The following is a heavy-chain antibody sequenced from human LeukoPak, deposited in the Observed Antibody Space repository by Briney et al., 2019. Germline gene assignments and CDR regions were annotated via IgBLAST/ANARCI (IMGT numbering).Heavy chain of an antibody. Sequence: SETLSLTCTVSGGSISRYYWSWIRQPAGKGLEWIGRIYTSGNANYDPSLKSRVTMSVDTSKNQFSLKLSSVTAADTAVYYCARDLSSGLYDYWGQGTLVTVSS. V-gene: IGHV4-4*07. CDR2: IYTSGNA. D-gene: IGHD6-19*01. J-gene: IGHJ4*02. CDR3: ARDLSSGLYDY. CDR1: GGSISRYY.